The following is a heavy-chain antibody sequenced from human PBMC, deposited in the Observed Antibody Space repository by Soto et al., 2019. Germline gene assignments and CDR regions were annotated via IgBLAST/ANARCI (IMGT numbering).Heavy chain of an antibody. CDR1: GDSISNSRW. V-gene: IGHV4-4*02. J-gene: IGHJ3*01. CDR2: IFHSGDT. D-gene: IGHD6-19*01. Sequence: QVQLQESGPGLVKPSGTLSLTCAVSGDSISNSRWWTWGRQPPGKGLEWIGDIFHSGDTNYNPSLKSRVFITVDKSQSQFYMKVSSVTAADTAVYYCAYSTGWYRHDVWGQGTLVTVSS. CDR3: AYSTGWYRHDV.